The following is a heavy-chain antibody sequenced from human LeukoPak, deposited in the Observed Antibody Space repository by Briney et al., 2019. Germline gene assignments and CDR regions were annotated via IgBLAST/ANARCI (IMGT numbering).Heavy chain of an antibody. Sequence: SGPTLVNPTQPLTLTCTFSGFSLTTSGVGVGWIRQPPGKALEWLALIYWDDDKRFNPSLKSRLTLTKDTSKSQVVLTMVNMGPVDTATYYCAHRRYDLFDYWGQGILVTVSS. D-gene: IGHD5-12*01. V-gene: IGHV2-5*02. CDR2: IYWDDDK. CDR1: GFSLTTSGVG. J-gene: IGHJ4*02. CDR3: AHRRYDLFDY.